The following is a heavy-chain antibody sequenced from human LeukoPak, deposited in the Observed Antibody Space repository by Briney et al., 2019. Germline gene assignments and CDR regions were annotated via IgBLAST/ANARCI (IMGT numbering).Heavy chain of an antibody. CDR2: ISGSGGST. D-gene: IGHD6-6*01. CDR3: AKDISSTYAGAPPAIDY. CDR1: GFTFSSYA. V-gene: IGHV3-23*01. J-gene: IGHJ4*02. Sequence: GGSLRLSCAASGFTFSSYAMSWVRQAPGKGLEWVSAISGSGGSTYYADSVKGRFTISRDNSKNTLYLQMNSLRAEDTAVYYCAKDISSTYAGAPPAIDYGGKEPLVTVSS.